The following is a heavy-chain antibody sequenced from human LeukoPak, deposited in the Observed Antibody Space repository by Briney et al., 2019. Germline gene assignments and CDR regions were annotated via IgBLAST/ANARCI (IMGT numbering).Heavy chain of an antibody. V-gene: IGHV4-4*02. CDR3: ARSYDILTPTLGY. D-gene: IGHD3-9*01. CDR1: GGSISSSNW. CDR2: IYHRGST. Sequence: PSGTLSLTCAVSGGSISSSNWWSWVRQPPGKGLEWIGEIYHRGSTNYNPSLKSRVTISVDKSKNQFSLKLSSVTAADTAVYYCARSYDILTPTLGYWGQGTLVTVSS. J-gene: IGHJ4*02.